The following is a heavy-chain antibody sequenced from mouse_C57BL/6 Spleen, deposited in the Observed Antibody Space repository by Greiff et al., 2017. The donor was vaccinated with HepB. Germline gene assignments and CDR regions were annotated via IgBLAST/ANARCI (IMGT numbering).Heavy chain of an antibody. J-gene: IGHJ3*01. D-gene: IGHD1-1*01. CDR3: ARMDYYGSSYWFAY. CDR2: IDPSDSYT. V-gene: IGHV1-69*01. CDR1: GYTFTSYW. Sequence: QVQLQQPGAELVMPGASVKLSCKASGYTFTSYWMHWVKQRPGQGLEWIGEIDPSDSYTNYNQKFKGKSTLTVDKSSTTAYMQLSSLTSDDSAVYYCARMDYYGSSYWFAYWGQGTLVTASA.